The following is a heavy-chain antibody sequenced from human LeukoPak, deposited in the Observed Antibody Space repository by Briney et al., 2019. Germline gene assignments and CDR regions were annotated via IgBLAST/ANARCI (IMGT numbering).Heavy chain of an antibody. V-gene: IGHV3-30*04. CDR1: GFTFRTYA. J-gene: IGHJ4*02. CDR2: ISSDGNKQ. CDR3: VRDAGGY. Sequence: GRSLRLSCAASGFTFRTYAMHWVSQAPGKGLVWVAVISSDGNKQFYTGSVKGRFTIFRDNSRNTLYLQINGLRVEDTAVYYCVRDAGGYWGQGTPVTVSS.